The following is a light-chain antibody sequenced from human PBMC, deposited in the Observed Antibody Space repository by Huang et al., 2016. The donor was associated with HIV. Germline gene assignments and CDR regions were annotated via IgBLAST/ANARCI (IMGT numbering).Light chain of an antibody. CDR3: QQFKNYPLT. CDR2: DAS. Sequence: AIQLTQSPSFLSASVGDRVTITYRASQDITDALAWYQQKPGKPPKVLIYDASSLESGGPSRFSGSGSGADFTLTISSLQPEDFATYYCQQFKNYPLTFGGGTKVEVK. V-gene: IGKV1D-13*01. CDR1: QDITDA. J-gene: IGKJ4*01.